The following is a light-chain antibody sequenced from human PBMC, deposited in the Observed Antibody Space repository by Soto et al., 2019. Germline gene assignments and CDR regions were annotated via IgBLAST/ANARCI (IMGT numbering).Light chain of an antibody. V-gene: IGKV3-11*01. CDR2: DAS. CDR3: QQHSNSLT. J-gene: IGKJ4*01. CDR1: QSVSSY. Sequence: EIVLTQSPATLSLSPGERATLSCRASQSVSSYLAWYQQKPGQAPRLLIYDASNRATGTPARFTGSGSGTDFTLTISSLEPEDFAVYYCQQHSNSLTFGGGTKVEIK.